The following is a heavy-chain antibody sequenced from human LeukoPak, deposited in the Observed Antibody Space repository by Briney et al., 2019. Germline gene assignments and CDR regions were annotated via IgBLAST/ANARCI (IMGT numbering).Heavy chain of an antibody. CDR1: GFTLSNYS. V-gene: IGHV3-48*02. Sequence: GGSLRLSCAASGFTLSNYSMNWVRQAPGKGLEWVSYISRSSSTMYYADSVKGRFTISRDDAKNSLYLQMNSLRDEDTAVYYCARGREWELPNNWFDYWGQGTLVTVSS. J-gene: IGHJ5*01. CDR3: ARGREWELPNNWFDY. CDR2: ISRSSSTM. D-gene: IGHD1-26*01.